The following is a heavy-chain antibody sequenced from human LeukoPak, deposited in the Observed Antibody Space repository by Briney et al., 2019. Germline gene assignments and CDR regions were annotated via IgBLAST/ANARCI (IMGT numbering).Heavy chain of an antibody. V-gene: IGHV3-74*01. Sequence: GGSLRLSCAASGFSFSKYWMHWVRQTPGKGLVWVSRISEDGSGTDYADSVKGRFTISRDNAKNSLYLQMNSLRAEDTAVYFCARGQTTVTNWGQGTLVTVSS. CDR2: ISEDGSGT. J-gene: IGHJ4*02. CDR3: ARGQTTVTN. CDR1: GFSFSKYW. D-gene: IGHD4-17*01.